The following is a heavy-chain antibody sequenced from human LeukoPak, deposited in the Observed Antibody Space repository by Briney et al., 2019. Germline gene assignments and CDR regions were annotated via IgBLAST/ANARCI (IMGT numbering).Heavy chain of an antibody. CDR2: ISSSSSYI. CDR1: GFTFKSYT. Sequence: PGGSLRLSCAASGFTFKSYTMNWVRQAPGKGLEWVSSISSSSSYIYYADSVRGRFTISRDTSKNMVFLQMNSLRVEDTAVYYCARGIDYWGRGTLVTVSS. CDR3: ARGIDY. V-gene: IGHV3-21*04. J-gene: IGHJ4*02.